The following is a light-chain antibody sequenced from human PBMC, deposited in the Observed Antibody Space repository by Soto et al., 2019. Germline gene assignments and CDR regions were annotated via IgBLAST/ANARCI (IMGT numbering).Light chain of an antibody. Sequence: QSALTQPRSVSGSPGQSVTISCTGTSSDVGGYNYVSWYQQHPGKAPKLMIYDVSKGPSGVPDRFSGAKSGNTASLTISGLQPEDEADYYCCSYAGSSWVFGGGTKLT. CDR1: SSDVGGYNY. CDR2: DVS. J-gene: IGLJ3*02. CDR3: CSYAGSSWV. V-gene: IGLV2-11*01.